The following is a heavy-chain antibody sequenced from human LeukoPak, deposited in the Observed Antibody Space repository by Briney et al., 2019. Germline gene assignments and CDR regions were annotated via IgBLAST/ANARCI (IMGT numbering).Heavy chain of an antibody. V-gene: IGHV4-61*01. CDR2: IYYSGST. CDR1: GYSISTGYY. Sequence: SETLSLTCTVSGYSISTGYYWGWIRQPPGKGLEWIGYIYYSGSTNYNPSLKSRVTISVDTSKNQFSLKLSSVTAADTAVYYRASSIYDAYYYYYMDVWGKGTTVTISS. D-gene: IGHD3-3*01. CDR3: ASSIYDAYYYYYMDV. J-gene: IGHJ6*03.